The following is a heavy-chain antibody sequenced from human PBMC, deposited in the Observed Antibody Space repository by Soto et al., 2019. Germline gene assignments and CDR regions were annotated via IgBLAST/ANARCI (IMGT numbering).Heavy chain of an antibody. CDR2: ISYDGSNK. V-gene: IGHV3-30*18. D-gene: IGHD6-13*01. Sequence: SLRLSCAASGFTFSSYGMHWVRQAPGKGLEWVAVISYDGSNKYSADSVKGRFTTSRDNSKNTLYLQMNSLRAEDTAVYYCAKDGGYRSSWYDLFYWGQGTLVTVSS. CDR1: GFTFSSYG. CDR3: AKDGGYRSSWYDLFY. J-gene: IGHJ4*02.